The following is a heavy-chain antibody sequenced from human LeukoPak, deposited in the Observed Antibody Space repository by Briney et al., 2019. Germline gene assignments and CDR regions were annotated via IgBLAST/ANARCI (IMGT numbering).Heavy chain of an antibody. CDR2: IYTSGST. Sequence: SETLSLTCTVSGGSISSYYWSWIRQPAGKGLEWIGRIYTSGSTNYNPSLKSRVTMSVDTSKNQFSLKLSYVTAADTAVYYCAKDLQTMVVGGAFDIWDQGTMVTVSS. D-gene: IGHD3-22*01. CDR1: GGSISSYY. V-gene: IGHV4-4*07. CDR3: AKDLQTMVVGGAFDI. J-gene: IGHJ3*02.